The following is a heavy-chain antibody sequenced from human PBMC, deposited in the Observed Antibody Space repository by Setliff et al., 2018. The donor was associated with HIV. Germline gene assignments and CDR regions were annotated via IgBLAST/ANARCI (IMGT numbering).Heavy chain of an antibody. D-gene: IGHD3-3*01. J-gene: IGHJ6*04. CDR2: MNHSEH. Sequence: SETLSLTCAVYGGSFSGYSWTWIRQSPGRGLEWIGEMNHSEHYYNPTLKSRVTISMDTSKNQFSLELSSVTAADTALYYCARTITTFGVIGRGGRMDVWGKGTTVTVSS. CDR3: ARTITTFGVIGRGGRMDV. CDR1: GGSFSGYS. V-gene: IGHV4-34*01.